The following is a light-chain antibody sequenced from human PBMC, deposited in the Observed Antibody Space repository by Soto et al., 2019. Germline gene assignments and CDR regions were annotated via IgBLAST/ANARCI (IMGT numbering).Light chain of an antibody. CDR3: QQYSDWPLT. CDR1: QSLSSN. CDR2: GAS. Sequence: EIVMTQSPSTLSVSPGERATLSSRASQSLSSNLAWYQQCPGQAPRLLIYGASTRATGIPARFSGSGSGTEFTLTISSLQSGDFAIYFCQQYSDWPLTFGGGTKVEIK. V-gene: IGKV3-15*01. J-gene: IGKJ4*01.